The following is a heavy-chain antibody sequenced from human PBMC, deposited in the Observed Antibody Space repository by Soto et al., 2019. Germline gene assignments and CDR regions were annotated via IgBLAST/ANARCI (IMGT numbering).Heavy chain of an antibody. CDR3: AKDLSDSSAGD. D-gene: IGHD6-19*01. J-gene: IGHJ4*02. Sequence: QVQLVESGGGVVQPGRSLRLSCAASGFTFSSYGMHWVRQAPGKGLEWVAVISYDGSNKYYADSVKGRFTISRDNSKNTLYLQMNSLRAEDTAVYYCAKDLSDSSAGDWGQGTLVTVSS. CDR2: ISYDGSNK. V-gene: IGHV3-30*18. CDR1: GFTFSSYG.